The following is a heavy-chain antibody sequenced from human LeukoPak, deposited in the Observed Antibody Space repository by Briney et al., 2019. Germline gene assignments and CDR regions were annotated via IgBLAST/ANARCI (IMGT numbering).Heavy chain of an antibody. CDR1: GGSISSSSYY. J-gene: IGHJ4*02. CDR2: IFYSGST. Sequence: SETLSLTCTVSGGSISSSSYYWGWIRQPPGKGLEWIGNIFYSGSTYYNPSLKSRVTISVDTSKNQFSLKLSSVTAADTAVYYCARGTDTANTPWGYWGQGTLVTVSS. CDR3: ARGTDTANTPWGY. V-gene: IGHV4-39*07. D-gene: IGHD5-18*01.